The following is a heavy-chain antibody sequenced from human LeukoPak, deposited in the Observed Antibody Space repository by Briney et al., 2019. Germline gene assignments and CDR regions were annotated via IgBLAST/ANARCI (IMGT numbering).Heavy chain of an antibody. D-gene: IGHD6-13*01. J-gene: IGHJ4*02. Sequence: GGSLRLSCAASGFTFSSYGMHWVRRAPGKGLEWVAVIWYDGSNKYYADSVKGRFTISRDNSKNTLYLQMNSLRAEDTAVYYCAREGIAAAGNYYFDYWGQGTLVTVSS. CDR3: AREGIAAAGNYYFDY. CDR1: GFTFSSYG. V-gene: IGHV3-33*01. CDR2: IWYDGSNK.